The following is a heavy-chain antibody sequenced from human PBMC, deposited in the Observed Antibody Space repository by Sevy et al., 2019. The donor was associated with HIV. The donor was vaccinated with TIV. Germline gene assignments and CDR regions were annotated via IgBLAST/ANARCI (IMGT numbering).Heavy chain of an antibody. CDR1: GFTFSSYA. D-gene: IGHD5-12*01. J-gene: IGHJ4*02. V-gene: IGHV3-23*01. Sequence: GGSLRLSCAASGFTFSSYAMSWVRQAPGKGLEWVSAISGSGGSTYYADSVKGRFTISRDNSKNTLYLQMNSLRAEDTAVYYCANLGGIVATISIDYWGQGTLVTVSS. CDR2: ISGSGGST. CDR3: ANLGGIVATISIDY.